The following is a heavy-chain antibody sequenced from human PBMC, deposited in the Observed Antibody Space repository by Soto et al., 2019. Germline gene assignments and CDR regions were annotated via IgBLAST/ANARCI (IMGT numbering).Heavy chain of an antibody. CDR1: GYTFTNYG. CDR3: ARENTIFGVVTNWFDP. D-gene: IGHD3-3*01. CDR2: ISAYNGNT. V-gene: IGHV1-18*01. Sequence: ASVKVSCKASGYTFTNYGIIWVRRAPGQGLEWMGWISAYNGNTNYAQKLQGTVTMTTDTSTSTAYMELRSLRSDDTAVYYCARENTIFGVVTNWFDPWGQGTLVTVSS. J-gene: IGHJ5*02.